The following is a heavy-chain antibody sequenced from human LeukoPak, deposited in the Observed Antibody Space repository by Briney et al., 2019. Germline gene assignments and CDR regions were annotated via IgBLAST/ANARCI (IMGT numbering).Heavy chain of an antibody. J-gene: IGHJ6*03. CDR3: ALIPYYYYYMDV. Sequence: PSETLSLTCTVSGGSISSSSYYWGWIRQPPGKGLEWIGSIYYSGSTYYNPSLKSRVAISVDTSKNQFSLKLSSVTAADTAVYYCALIPYYYYYMDVWGKGTTVTVSS. CDR1: GGSISSSSYY. CDR2: IYYSGST. V-gene: IGHV4-39*01.